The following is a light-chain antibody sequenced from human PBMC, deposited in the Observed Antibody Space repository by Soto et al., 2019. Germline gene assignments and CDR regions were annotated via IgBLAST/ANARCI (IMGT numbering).Light chain of an antibody. CDR2: GAS. V-gene: IGKV3-15*01. J-gene: IGKJ4*01. CDR3: QQYNNWPPXT. Sequence: EIVMTQSPATLSVSPGERATLSCRASQSVSSNLAWYQQKPGQAPRLLIYGASTRATGIPARFSGSGSGTEFTLTISSLQSEDFAVYYCQQYNNWPPXTFGGGTKVDIK. CDR1: QSVSSN.